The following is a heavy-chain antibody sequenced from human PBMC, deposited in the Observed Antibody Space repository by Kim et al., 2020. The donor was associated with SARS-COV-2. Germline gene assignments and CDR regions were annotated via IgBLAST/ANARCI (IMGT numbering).Heavy chain of an antibody. J-gene: IGHJ6*02. CDR2: ISPKSGTI. D-gene: IGHD3-16*01. CDR1: GYTFTGYD. Sequence: ASVKVSCEAVGYTFTGYDIHWVRQAPGQGLEWMGRISPKSGTIHYAQKFQGRVTMTRDTSISTFYLEFSSLKPDDTAVYYCARNDGLDIWGQGTTITVSS. V-gene: IGHV1-2*06. CDR3: ARNDGLDI.